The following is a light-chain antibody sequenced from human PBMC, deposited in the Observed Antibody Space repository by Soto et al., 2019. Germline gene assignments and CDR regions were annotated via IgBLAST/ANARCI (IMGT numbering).Light chain of an antibody. J-gene: IGKJ1*01. V-gene: IGKV3-11*01. CDR1: QSVSSY. CDR3: QQRSNWPRT. CDR2: DAS. Sequence: EIVLPQSPATLSLSPGERATLSCRASQSVSSYLAWYQQKPVQAPRLLIYDASNRATGIPARFSGSGSGTDFTLTISSLEPEDFAVYYCQQRSNWPRTCGKGTKVEIK.